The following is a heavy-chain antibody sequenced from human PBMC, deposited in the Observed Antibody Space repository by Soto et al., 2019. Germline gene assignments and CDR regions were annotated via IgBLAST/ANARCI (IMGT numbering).Heavy chain of an antibody. J-gene: IGHJ4*02. CDR3: ARDLTSNLAVAGIEGLPIFYFDY. CDR1: GYTFTGYY. Sequence: PAGSVKVSCKASGYTFTGYYMHWVRQAPGQGLEWMGWINPNSGGTNYAQKFQGWVTMTRDTSISTAYMELSRLRSDDTAVYYCARDLTSNLAVAGIEGLPIFYFDYWGQGTLVTVSS. V-gene: IGHV1-2*04. CDR2: INPNSGGT. D-gene: IGHD6-19*01.